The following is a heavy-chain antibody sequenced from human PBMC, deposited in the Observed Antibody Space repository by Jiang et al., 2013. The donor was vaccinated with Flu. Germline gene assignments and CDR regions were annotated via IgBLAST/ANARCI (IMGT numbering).Heavy chain of an antibody. CDR1: GFTFNSYA. D-gene: IGHD3-10*01. V-gene: IGHV3-23*01. J-gene: IGHJ4*02. CDR3: AIDTMVRGVLVRLSEY. CDR2: ISGNGGST. Sequence: GLVQPGGSLRLSCAASGFTFNSYAMSWVRQAPGEGLEWVSGISGNGGSTYYADSVKGRFTISRDSSKNALYLQMSSLRAEDTAVYFCAIDTMVRGVLVRLSEYWGQGTLVTVSS.